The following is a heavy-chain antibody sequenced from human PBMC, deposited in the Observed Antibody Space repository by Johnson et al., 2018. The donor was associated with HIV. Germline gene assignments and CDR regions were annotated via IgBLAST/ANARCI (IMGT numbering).Heavy chain of an antibody. CDR3: ARPVVADYRGAFDI. Sequence: QVQLVESGGGLVKPGGSLRLSCAVSGFTFTDAWMSWVRQAPGKGLEWVAVLSYDGSNKYYADSVKGRFTISRDNSKNTLYLQMNSLRTEDTAVYYCARPVVADYRGAFDIWGQGTMVTVSS. D-gene: IGHD3-22*01. V-gene: IGHV3-30*19. CDR1: GFTFTDAW. CDR2: LSYDGSNK. J-gene: IGHJ3*02.